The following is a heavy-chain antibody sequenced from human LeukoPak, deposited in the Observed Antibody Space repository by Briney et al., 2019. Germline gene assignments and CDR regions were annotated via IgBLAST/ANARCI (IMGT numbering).Heavy chain of an antibody. Sequence: SETLSLTCTVSGGSINSSYWSWIRQPPGKGLEWIGYIYYSGSSNYNPSLKSRVTISVDTSKNQFSLKLSSVTAADTAIYYCATHRRSGSGGSENAFEIWGQGTMVTVSS. D-gene: IGHD5-12*01. CDR1: GGSINSSY. CDR2: IYYSGSS. CDR3: ATHRRSGSGGSENAFEI. V-gene: IGHV4-59*08. J-gene: IGHJ3*02.